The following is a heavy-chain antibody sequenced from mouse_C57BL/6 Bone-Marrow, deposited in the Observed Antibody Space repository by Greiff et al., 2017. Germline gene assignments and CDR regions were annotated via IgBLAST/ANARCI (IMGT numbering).Heavy chain of an antibody. J-gene: IGHJ2*01. V-gene: IGHV6-6*01. D-gene: IGHD1-1*02. Sequence: EVKLMESGGGLVQPGGSMKLSCAASGFTFSDAWMDWVRQSPETGLAWVAEIRNKANNHATYYAESVKGRFTISRDDSKSSVYLQMNSVRAEDTGIYYCTRLVGNYFDYWGQGTTLTVSS. CDR3: TRLVGNYFDY. CDR2: IRNKANNHAT. CDR1: GFTFSDAW.